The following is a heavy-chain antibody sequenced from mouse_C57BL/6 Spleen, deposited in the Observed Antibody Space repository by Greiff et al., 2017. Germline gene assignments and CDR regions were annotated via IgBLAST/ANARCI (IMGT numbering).Heavy chain of an antibody. J-gene: IGHJ2*01. Sequence: VQLQQSGAELVRPGASVKLSCTASGFNIKDDYMHWVKQRPEQGLEWIGWIDPENGDTEYASKFQGKATITADTSSNTAYLQLSSQTSEDTAVYYCTGGNYLDYWGQGTTLTVSS. CDR1: GFNIKDDY. V-gene: IGHV14-4*01. CDR2: IDPENGDT. CDR3: TGGNYLDY.